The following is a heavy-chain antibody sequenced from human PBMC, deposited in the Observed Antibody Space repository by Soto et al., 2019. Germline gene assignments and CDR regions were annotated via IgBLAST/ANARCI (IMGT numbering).Heavy chain of an antibody. Sequence: PGGSLRLSCAASGFTFSDYGMHWVRQAPGKGPEWLSVISYDGRETHYADSVEGRFIISRDGSKKTAYLQMNSLRGDDTAVYFCATDPVAVTGSFIDSWGQGTLVTVSS. V-gene: IGHV3-30*03. D-gene: IGHD2-21*02. CDR3: ATDPVAVTGSFIDS. CDR2: ISYDGRET. CDR1: GFTFSDYG. J-gene: IGHJ4*02.